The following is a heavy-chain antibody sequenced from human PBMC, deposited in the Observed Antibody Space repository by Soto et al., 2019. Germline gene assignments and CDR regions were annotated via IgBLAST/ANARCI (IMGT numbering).Heavy chain of an antibody. J-gene: IGHJ6*02. CDR3: ARGSNYVHYYYGMAV. CDR1: GYSFTSYW. CDR2: IDPSDSYT. V-gene: IGHV5-10-1*01. Sequence: PGESLKISCKGSGYSFTSYWISWVRQMPGKGLEWMGRIDPSDSYTNYSPSFQGHVTISADKSISTAYLQWSSLKASDTAMYYCARGSNYVHYYYGMAVWGQGTTVTVSS. D-gene: IGHD4-4*01.